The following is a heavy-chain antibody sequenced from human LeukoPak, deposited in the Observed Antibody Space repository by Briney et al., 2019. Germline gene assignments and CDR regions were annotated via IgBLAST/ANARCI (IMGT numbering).Heavy chain of an antibody. CDR2: IFYSGCT. V-gene: IGHV4-30-4*07. D-gene: IGHD1-7*01. J-gene: IGHJ5*02. CDR3: ARKANYGTIYCFDP. Sequence: PSQTLSLTCAVTNGSINSRTYARSWIRQRPGRGLEWIGDIFYSGCTSYNPSLKSRLAMSVDRYKNLFSLSLSSVTAADTAVYFCARKANYGTIYCFDPWGQGTLVIVSS. CDR1: NGSINSRTYA.